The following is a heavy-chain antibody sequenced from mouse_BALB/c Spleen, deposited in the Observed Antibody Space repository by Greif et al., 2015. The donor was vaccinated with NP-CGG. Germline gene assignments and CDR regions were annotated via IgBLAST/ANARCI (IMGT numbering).Heavy chain of an antibody. CDR3: ASWGYFDY. V-gene: IGHV14-1*02. Sequence: VQLQQSGAELVRPGALVKLSCKASGFNIKDYYMHWVKRRPEQGLEWIGWIDPENGNTIYDPKFQGKASITADTSSNTAYLQLSSLTSEDTAVYYCASWGYFDYWGQGTTLTVSS. CDR1: GFNIKDYY. J-gene: IGHJ2*01. CDR2: IDPENGNT.